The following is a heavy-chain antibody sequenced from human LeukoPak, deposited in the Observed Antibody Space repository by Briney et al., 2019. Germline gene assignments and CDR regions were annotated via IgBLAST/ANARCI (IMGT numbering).Heavy chain of an antibody. J-gene: IGHJ3*02. D-gene: IGHD3-22*01. CDR1: GYTFTGYY. CDR3: ARDPYYYDSSGYTLGAFDI. V-gene: IGHV1-2*02. Sequence: GASVKVSCKASGYTFTGYYMHWVRQAPGQGLEWMGWINPNSGGTNYAQKFQGRVTMTRDTSISTAYMELIRLRSDDTAVYYCARDPYYYDSSGYTLGAFDIWGQGTMVTVSS. CDR2: INPNSGGT.